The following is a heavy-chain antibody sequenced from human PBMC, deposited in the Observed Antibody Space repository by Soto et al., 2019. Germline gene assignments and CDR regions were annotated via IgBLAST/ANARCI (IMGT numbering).Heavy chain of an antibody. J-gene: IGHJ4*02. V-gene: IGHV3-11*06. CDR1: GFTFSDYY. Sequence: QVQLVESGGGLVKPGGSLRLSCAASGFTFSDYYMSWIRQAPGKGLEWVSYIRSSSSYTNYADSVKGRFTISRDNAKNSLYLQMNSLRAEDTAVYYCARDRRPEEYYCSSTSCDYFDYWGQGTLVTVSS. D-gene: IGHD2-2*01. CDR3: ARDRRPEEYYCSSTSCDYFDY. CDR2: IRSSSSYT.